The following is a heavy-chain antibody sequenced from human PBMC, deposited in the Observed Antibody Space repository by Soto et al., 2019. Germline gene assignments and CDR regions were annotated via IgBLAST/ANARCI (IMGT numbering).Heavy chain of an antibody. CDR2: ISGTGGGT. J-gene: IGHJ6*02. D-gene: IGHD3-10*01. CDR3: AKRAFYGSGIPNYYGMDV. V-gene: IGHV3-23*04. Sequence: EVHLVESGGGLVHPGGSLRLSCAASGFTFSNYAMTWVRQAPGKGLEWVSVISGTGGGTNNADSAKVRFTTSRDNSKNTLYLQMNSLRAEDTAVYYCAKRAFYGSGIPNYYGMDVWGQGTAVTVSS. CDR1: GFTFSNYA.